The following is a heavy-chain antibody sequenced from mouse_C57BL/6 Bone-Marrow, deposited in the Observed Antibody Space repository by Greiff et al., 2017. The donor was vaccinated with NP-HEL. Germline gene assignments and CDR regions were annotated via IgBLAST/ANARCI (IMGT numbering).Heavy chain of an antibody. D-gene: IGHD1-1*01. CDR3: AREDYYGRDFDY. V-gene: IGHV1-81*01. Sequence: QVQLQQSGAELVRPGASVKLSCKASGYTFTSYGISWVKQRTGQGLEWIGEIYPRSGNTYYNEKFKGKATLTADKSSSTAYMELRSLTSEDSAVYFCAREDYYGRDFDYWGQGTTLTVSS. J-gene: IGHJ2*01. CDR2: IYPRSGNT. CDR1: GYTFTSYG.